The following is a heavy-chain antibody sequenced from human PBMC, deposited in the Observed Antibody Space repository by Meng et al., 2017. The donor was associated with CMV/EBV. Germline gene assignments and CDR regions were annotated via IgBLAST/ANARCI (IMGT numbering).Heavy chain of an antibody. Sequence: SETLSLTCTVSGGSISSSSYYWGWIRQPPGKGLEWIGSIYYSGSTYYNPSLKSRVTISVDTSKSQFSLKLSSVTAADTAVYYCARDDSGYCSGGSCFGYWGQGTLVTVSS. J-gene: IGHJ4*02. CDR1: GGSISSSSYY. CDR2: IYYSGST. CDR3: ARDDSGYCSGGSCFGY. V-gene: IGHV4-39*07. D-gene: IGHD2-15*01.